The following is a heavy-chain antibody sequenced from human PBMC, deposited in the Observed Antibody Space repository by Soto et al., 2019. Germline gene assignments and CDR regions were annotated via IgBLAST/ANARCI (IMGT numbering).Heavy chain of an antibody. V-gene: IGHV4-34*01. CDR1: GGSFSGYF. CDR2: INHSGST. J-gene: IGHJ4*02. D-gene: IGHD3-16*02. Sequence: SETLSLTCAVYGGSFSGYFWSWIRQPPGKGLEWIGEINHSGSTNYIPSLKSRVTISADTSKNQFSLKLSSVTAADTAVYFCARGRLHLGELSFNYLDFWGQGTLVTVSS. CDR3: ARGRLHLGELSFNYLDF.